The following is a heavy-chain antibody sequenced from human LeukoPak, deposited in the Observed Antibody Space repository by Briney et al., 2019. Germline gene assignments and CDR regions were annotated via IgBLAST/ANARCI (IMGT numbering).Heavy chain of an antibody. D-gene: IGHD3-22*01. Sequence: GGSLRLSCAASGFTFSSYEMNWVRQAPGKGLEWVSCISSSSSYIYYADSVKGRFTISRDNAKNSLYLQMNSLRAEDTAVYYCARDDSPYYDSSRNPFDYWGQGTLVTVSS. CDR1: GFTFSSYE. CDR2: ISSSSSYI. J-gene: IGHJ4*02. CDR3: ARDDSPYYDSSRNPFDY. V-gene: IGHV3-21*01.